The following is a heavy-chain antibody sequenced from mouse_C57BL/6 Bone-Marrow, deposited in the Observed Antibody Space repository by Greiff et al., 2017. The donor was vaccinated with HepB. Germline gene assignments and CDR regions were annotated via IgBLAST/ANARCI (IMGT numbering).Heavy chain of an antibody. Sequence: EVHLVESGGGLVKPGGSLKLSCAASGFTFSDYGMHWVRQAPEKGLEWVAYISSGSSTIYYADTLKGRFTISRDNAKNTLFLQMTSLRSEDTAMYYCARLLITAVVGYFDVWGTGTTVTVSS. D-gene: IGHD1-1*01. V-gene: IGHV5-17*01. CDR1: GFTFSDYG. CDR3: ARLLITAVVGYFDV. J-gene: IGHJ1*03. CDR2: ISSGSSTI.